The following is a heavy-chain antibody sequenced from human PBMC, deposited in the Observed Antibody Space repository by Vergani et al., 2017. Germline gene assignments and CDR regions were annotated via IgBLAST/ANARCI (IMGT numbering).Heavy chain of an antibody. CDR2: INQTGRP. Sequence: QVHLQQWGGGLLMPSETLSLTCVVNGGSFTSYHWTWIRQSAGEGLEWVGHINQTGRPDYNPSLKCRLTMSVDKSRNQFSLTLNSVTATDTAIYFCASVNTETNGHLYFYYYMDVWGQGTAVTVS. V-gene: IGHV4-34*01. CDR1: GGSFTSYH. CDR3: ASVNTETNGHLYFYYYMDV. D-gene: IGHD4-11*01. J-gene: IGHJ6*03.